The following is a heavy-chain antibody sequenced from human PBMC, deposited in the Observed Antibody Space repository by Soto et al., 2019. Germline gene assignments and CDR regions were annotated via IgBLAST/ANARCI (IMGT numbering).Heavy chain of an antibody. D-gene: IGHD6-13*01. J-gene: IGHJ4*02. Sequence: QVQLQESGPGLVKPSQTLSLTCTVSGGSISSGGYYWSWIRQHPGKGLEWIGYIYYSGSTYYNPSLKSRVTVSVDTSKNQFSLKLSSVTAADTAVYYCARVHSSSWYEDGAYFDYWGQGTLVTVSS. CDR2: IYYSGST. CDR1: GGSISSGGYY. V-gene: IGHV4-31*03. CDR3: ARVHSSSWYEDGAYFDY.